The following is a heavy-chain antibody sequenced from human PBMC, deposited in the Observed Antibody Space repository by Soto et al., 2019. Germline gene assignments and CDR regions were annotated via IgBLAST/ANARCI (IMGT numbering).Heavy chain of an antibody. V-gene: IGHV3-72*01. Sequence: EVQLVESGGGLVQPGGSLRLSCAASGFTFSDHSMDWVRQAPGKGLEWVGRTRNKANSYTTEYAASVKGRFTISRDDSKNSLYLQMNSLKTEDTAVYYCARARSSSWLDYWGQGTLVTVSS. D-gene: IGHD6-13*01. CDR1: GFTFSDHS. CDR2: TRNKANSYTT. J-gene: IGHJ4*02. CDR3: ARARSSSWLDY.